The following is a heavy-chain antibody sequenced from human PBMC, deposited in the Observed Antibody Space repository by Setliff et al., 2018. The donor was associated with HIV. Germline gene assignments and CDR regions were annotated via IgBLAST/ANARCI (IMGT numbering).Heavy chain of an antibody. CDR2: IFYRGST. CDR3: ARGESGYSSSWYPLPFDY. Sequence: SETLSLTCSVSGGSITSGGYYWHWIRQHPGKGLEWIGYIFYRGSTYYNPSLKSRVTISLDTSENQFSLKLSSVTAADTAVYYCARGESGYSSSWYPLPFDYWGQGTLVTVSS. V-gene: IGHV4-31*03. D-gene: IGHD6-13*01. J-gene: IGHJ4*02. CDR1: GGSITSGGYY.